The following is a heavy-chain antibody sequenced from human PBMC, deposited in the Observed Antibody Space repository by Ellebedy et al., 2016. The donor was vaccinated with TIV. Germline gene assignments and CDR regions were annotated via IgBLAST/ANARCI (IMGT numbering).Heavy chain of an antibody. CDR2: IFNADDT. Sequence: PGGSLRLSCAASGVTVTAYPMNRVRQAPAKGLEWVSTIFNADDTNFADNAGSVKGRFTVSRDNPENTLYLQMNNLRTDETAIYYCARETQWLTFDFWGQGILVTVSA. V-gene: IGHV3-53*01. CDR3: ARETQWLTFDF. D-gene: IGHD6-19*01. CDR1: GVTVTAYP. J-gene: IGHJ4*02.